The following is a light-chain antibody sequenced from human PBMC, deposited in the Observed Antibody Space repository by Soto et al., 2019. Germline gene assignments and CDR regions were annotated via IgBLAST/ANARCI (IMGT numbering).Light chain of an antibody. CDR1: SSDVGGYDY. Sequence: QSALTQPPSASGSPGQSVTISCTGTSSDVGGYDYVSWYQQHPGKAPKLMIYEVSKRLSGVPDRFSGSKSGNTASLTVSGLQAEDEADYYCSSYAGSNNLVFGGGTQLTVL. CDR2: EVS. V-gene: IGLV2-8*01. J-gene: IGLJ2*01. CDR3: SSYAGSNNLV.